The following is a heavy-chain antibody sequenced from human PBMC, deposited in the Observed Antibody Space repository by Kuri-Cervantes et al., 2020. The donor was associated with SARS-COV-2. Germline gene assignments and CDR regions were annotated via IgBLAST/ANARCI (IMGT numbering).Heavy chain of an antibody. CDR2: INPNSGGT. D-gene: IGHD1-26*01. Sequence: ASVNVSCKASGYTFTGYYMHWVRQAPGQGLEWMGWINPNSGGTNYAQKFQGRVTMTRDTSISTAYMELSSLRSDDTAVYYCARGGSYLDYYYYYMDVWGKGTTVTVSS. CDR3: ARGGSYLDYYYYYMDV. J-gene: IGHJ6*03. CDR1: GYTFTGYY. V-gene: IGHV1-2*02.